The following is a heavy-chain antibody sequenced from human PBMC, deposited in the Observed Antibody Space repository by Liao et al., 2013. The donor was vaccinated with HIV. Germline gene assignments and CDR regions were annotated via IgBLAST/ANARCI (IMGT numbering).Heavy chain of an antibody. CDR1: GGSISGYY. CDR3: ARATYYDFWNRAFDI. CDR2: IFSTGGT. D-gene: IGHD3-3*01. Sequence: QVQLQESGPGLVKPSGTLSLTCSVSGGSISGYYWSWIRQPAGRGLEWIGRIFSTGGTNYNPSLESRVTMSVDTSKNQFSLKLSSVTAADTAVYYCARATYYDFWNRAFDIWGQGTLVTVSS. V-gene: IGHV4-4*07. J-gene: IGHJ3*02.